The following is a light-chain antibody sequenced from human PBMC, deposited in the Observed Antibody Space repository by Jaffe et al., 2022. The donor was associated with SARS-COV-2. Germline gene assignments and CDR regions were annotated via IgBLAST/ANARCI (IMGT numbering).Light chain of an antibody. CDR1: QSISNY. CDR2: AAS. V-gene: IGKV1-39*01. J-gene: IGKJ2*01. CDR3: QQSYSTPYT. Sequence: DIQMTQSPSSLSASVGDRVTITCRASQSISNYLNWYQQKPGKAPKVLIYAASSLQSGVPSRFSGSGSGTDFTLTISSLQPEDFATYYCQQSYSTPYTFGQGTKLEMK.